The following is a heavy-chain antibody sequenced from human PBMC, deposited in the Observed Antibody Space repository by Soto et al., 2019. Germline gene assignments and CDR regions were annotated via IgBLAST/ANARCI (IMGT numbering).Heavy chain of an antibody. CDR3: AKDLRRGGWAHYYYGMDV. D-gene: IGHD6-19*01. J-gene: IGHJ6*02. CDR2: ISGSGGST. Sequence: GGSLRLSCAASGFTFSSYAMSWVRQAPGKGLEWVSAISGSGGSTYYADSVKGRFTISRDNSKNTLYLQMNSLRAEDTAVYYCAKDLRRGGWAHYYYGMDVWGQGTTVTVSS. V-gene: IGHV3-23*01. CDR1: GFTFSSYA.